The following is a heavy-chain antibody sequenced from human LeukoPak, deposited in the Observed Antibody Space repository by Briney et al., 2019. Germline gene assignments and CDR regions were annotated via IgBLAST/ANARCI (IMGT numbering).Heavy chain of an antibody. CDR2: IIPIFGTA. CDR3: ARDQGYRYGYGDFDY. CDR1: GGTFGSYA. J-gene: IGHJ4*02. Sequence: ASVKVSCKASGGTFGSYAISWVRQAPGQGLEWMGGIIPIFGTANYAQKFQGRVTITADESTSTAYMELSSLRSEDTAVYYCARDQGYRYGYGDFDYWGRGTLVTVSS. V-gene: IGHV1-69*13. D-gene: IGHD5-18*01.